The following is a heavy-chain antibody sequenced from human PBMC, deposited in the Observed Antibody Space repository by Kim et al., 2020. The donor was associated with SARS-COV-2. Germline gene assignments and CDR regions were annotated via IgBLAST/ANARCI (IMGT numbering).Heavy chain of an antibody. CDR3: ARGRDY. CDR2: NHSGRP. J-gene: IGHJ4*02. Sequence: NHSGRPTYNPSLKSRVTISVATSKNQFSLKLSSVTAADTAVYYCARGRDYWGQGTLVTVSS. V-gene: IGHV4-34*01.